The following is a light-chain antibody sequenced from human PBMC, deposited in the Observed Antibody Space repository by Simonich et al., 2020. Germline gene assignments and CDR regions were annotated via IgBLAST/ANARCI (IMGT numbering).Light chain of an antibody. V-gene: IGLV2-8*01. CDR3: SSYAGSNNLV. Sequence: QSALTQPPSASGSPVQSVTISCTGTSSDVGGYNYVSWYQQHPGKAPKLMISEVSKRPAVVPDRFSGYKAGNTASLTVSGLQAEDEADYYCSSYAGSNNLVFGGGTKLTVL. CDR1: SSDVGGYNY. J-gene: IGLJ3*02. CDR2: EVS.